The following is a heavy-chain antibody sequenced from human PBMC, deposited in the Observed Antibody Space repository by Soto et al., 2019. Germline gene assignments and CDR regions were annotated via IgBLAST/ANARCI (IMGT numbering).Heavy chain of an antibody. V-gene: IGHV1-18*01. D-gene: IGHD3-10*01. J-gene: IGHJ4*02. Sequence: ASVKVSCKTSGYTFSSIGISWVRQAPGQGLEWMGWIGPYKGNTYYAQRLQGRVTMTTDTSTSTAYMELRSLRSDDTAVYFCARDLDGSGSYYTNYWGQGTLVTVSS. CDR3: ARDLDGSGSYYTNY. CDR1: GYTFSSIG. CDR2: IGPYKGNT.